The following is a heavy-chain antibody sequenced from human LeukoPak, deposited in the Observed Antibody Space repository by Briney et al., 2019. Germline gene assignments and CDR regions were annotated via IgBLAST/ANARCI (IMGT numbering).Heavy chain of an antibody. CDR1: GFTFSCCA. D-gene: IGHD6-19*01. Sequence: GGSLRLSCAASGFTFSCCAIHWVRQAPGRGREWVAVISSDENTKFYADSVKGRFTVYRDNSKKTVWLQMNSLRAEDTAVYYCAKKGGSSGRYDYLDYWGQGTLVTVSS. CDR2: ISSDENTK. V-gene: IGHV3-30-3*02. J-gene: IGHJ4*02. CDR3: AKKGGSSGRYDYLDY.